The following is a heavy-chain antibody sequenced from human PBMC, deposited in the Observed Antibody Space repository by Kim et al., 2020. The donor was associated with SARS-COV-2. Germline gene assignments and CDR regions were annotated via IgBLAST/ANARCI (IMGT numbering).Heavy chain of an antibody. CDR1: GFTFSSYD. Sequence: GGSLRLSCAASGFTFSSYDMHWVRQATGKGLEWVSAIGTAGDTYYPGSVKGRFTISRENAKNSLYLQMNSLRAGDTAVYYCAREGGGSGSFHYGMDVWGHGTTVTVSS. V-gene: IGHV3-13*01. CDR2: IGTAGDT. J-gene: IGHJ6*02. D-gene: IGHD3-10*01. CDR3: AREGGGSGSFHYGMDV.